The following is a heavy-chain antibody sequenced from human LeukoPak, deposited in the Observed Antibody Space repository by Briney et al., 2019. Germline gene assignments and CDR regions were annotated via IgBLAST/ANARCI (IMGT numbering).Heavy chain of an antibody. J-gene: IGHJ5*02. CDR3: ARLAAGQFNWFDP. Sequence: PGESLKISCKGSGYSFTTYWIGWVRQMPGKGLEWMGIIYPGDSDTAYSPSFQGQVTISADKSISTAYLQWNSLKASDSAMYYCARLAAGQFNWFDPWGQGTLVTVSS. V-gene: IGHV5-51*01. CDR1: GYSFTTYW. D-gene: IGHD6-13*01. CDR2: IYPGDSDT.